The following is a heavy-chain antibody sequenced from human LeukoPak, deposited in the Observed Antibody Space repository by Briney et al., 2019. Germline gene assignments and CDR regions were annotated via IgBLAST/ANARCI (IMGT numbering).Heavy chain of an antibody. D-gene: IGHD2/OR15-2a*01. V-gene: IGHV3-74*01. CDR3: ARSRGGFYHY. J-gene: IGHJ4*02. CDR2: INTDGSTT. Sequence: GGSLRLSCAASGFTFSNDWMHWVRQAPGKGLVWVSRINTDGSTTTYADSVKGRFTISRDNAKNTLYLQMNSLRAEDTAVYYCARSRGGFYHYWGQGTLVTVSS. CDR1: GFTFSNDW.